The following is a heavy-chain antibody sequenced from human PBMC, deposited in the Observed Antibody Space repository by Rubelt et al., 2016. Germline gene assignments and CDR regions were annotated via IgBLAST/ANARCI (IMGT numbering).Heavy chain of an antibody. CDR3: ARGVGTAFDP. CDR1: GYTFTGYY. J-gene: IGHJ5*02. Sequence: QVQLVQSGAEVKKPGASVKVSCKASGYTFTGYYMHWVRQAPGQGLEWMGRINPNSGGTNYAQKLQGRVTMTSDTSISPAYMELRRLRSDDTAVYYCARGVGTAFDPWGQGTLVTVSS. V-gene: IGHV1-2*06. CDR2: INPNSGGT. D-gene: IGHD1-1*01.